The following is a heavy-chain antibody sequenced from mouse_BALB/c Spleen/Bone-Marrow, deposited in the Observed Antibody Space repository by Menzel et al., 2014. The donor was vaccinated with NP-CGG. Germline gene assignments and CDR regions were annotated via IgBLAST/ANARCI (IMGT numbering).Heavy chain of an antibody. CDR1: GFSLTSYG. D-gene: IGHD2-10*02. CDR3: ARNPYGNYAMDY. Sequence: VKLMESGPGLVAPSQSLSITCTVSGFSLTSYGVHWVRQAPGKGLEWLVVIWSDGNTTYNSALKSRLSISKDNSKSQVFLKMNSLQTDDTAMYYCARNPYGNYAMDYWGQGTSVNVSS. J-gene: IGHJ4*01. CDR2: IWSDGNT. V-gene: IGHV2-6*02.